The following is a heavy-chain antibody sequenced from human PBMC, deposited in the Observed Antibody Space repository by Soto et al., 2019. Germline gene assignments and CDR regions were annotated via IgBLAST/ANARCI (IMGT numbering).Heavy chain of an antibody. D-gene: IGHD6-19*01. CDR1: GYTFTSYG. V-gene: IGHV1-18*01. Sequence: QVQLVQSGAEVKKPGASVKVSCKASGYTFTSYGISWVRQAPGQGLEWMGWISAYNGNTNHAQKLQGRVTMTTDTPTSTAYVELRRLRSDDTAVYYCARDPIAVAGGCDYWGQGTLVTVSS. J-gene: IGHJ4*02. CDR2: ISAYNGNT. CDR3: ARDPIAVAGGCDY.